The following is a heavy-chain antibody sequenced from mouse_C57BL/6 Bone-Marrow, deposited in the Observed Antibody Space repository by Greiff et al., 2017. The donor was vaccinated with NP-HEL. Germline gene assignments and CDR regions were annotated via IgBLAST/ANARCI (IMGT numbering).Heavy chain of an antibody. J-gene: IGHJ2*01. CDR3: TRSPIITTVVDY. Sequence: VQLQQSGAELVRPGASVTLSCKASGYTFTDYEMHWVKQTPVHGLEWIGAIDPETGGTAYNQKFKGKAILTADKSSSTAYMELRSLTSEDSAVYYCTRSPIITTVVDYWGQGTTLTVSS. D-gene: IGHD1-1*01. V-gene: IGHV1-15*01. CDR2: IDPETGGT. CDR1: GYTFTDYE.